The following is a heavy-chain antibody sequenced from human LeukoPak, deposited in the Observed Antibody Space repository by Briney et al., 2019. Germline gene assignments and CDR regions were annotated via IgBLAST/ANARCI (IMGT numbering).Heavy chain of an antibody. CDR1: GFTFSRNW. V-gene: IGHV3-7*03. D-gene: IGHD1-26*01. CDR2: INQDGSEK. J-gene: IGHJ3*02. Sequence: GGSLRLSCAASGFTFSRNWMIWVRQAPGKRLEWVANINQDGSEKYYVDSVKGRFTISRDNAKNSLFLQMNSLRAEDTAVYYCARVGSGNFLGAFDIWGQGTMVTVSS. CDR3: ARVGSGNFLGAFDI.